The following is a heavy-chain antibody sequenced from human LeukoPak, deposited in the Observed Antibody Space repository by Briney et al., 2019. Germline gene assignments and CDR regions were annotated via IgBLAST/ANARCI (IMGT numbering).Heavy chain of an antibody. CDR3: ARRNSGSRFDY. D-gene: IGHD1-26*01. J-gene: IGHJ4*02. V-gene: IGHV5-51*01. Sequence: GESLKISFKGSGXSFTNYWIGWVRQLPGKGLECMGIIYPGDSETIYSPSFQGQVTISADKSISTAYLQWSSLKASDTAIYYCARRNSGSRFDYWGQGILVTVSS. CDR1: GXSFTNYW. CDR2: IYPGDSET.